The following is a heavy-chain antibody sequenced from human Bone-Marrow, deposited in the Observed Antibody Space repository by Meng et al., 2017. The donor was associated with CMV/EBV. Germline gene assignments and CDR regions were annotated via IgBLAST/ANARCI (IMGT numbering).Heavy chain of an antibody. CDR2: INPNSGGT. J-gene: IGHJ3*02. CDR1: GYTFTGYY. V-gene: IGHV1-2*02. D-gene: IGHD3-22*01. Sequence: ASVKVSCKASGYTFTGYYMHWVRQAPGQGLEWMGWINPNSGGTNYAQKFQGRVTMTRDTSISTAYMELSRLRSDDTAVYYCARTSYYYDSSVPGDAFDIWGQGTMVTVSS. CDR3: ARTSYYYDSSVPGDAFDI.